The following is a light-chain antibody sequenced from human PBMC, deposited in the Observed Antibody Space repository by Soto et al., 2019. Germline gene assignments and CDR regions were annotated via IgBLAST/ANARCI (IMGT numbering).Light chain of an antibody. V-gene: IGLV2-11*01. Sequence: QSALTQPRSVSGSPGQSVAISCTGTSSDVGGYNFVSWYQQYPGKAPKLIIFDVRKRPSGVPDRFSGSKSGNTASLTISGLQAEDEAEYYCCSYAGSYTLWVFGGGTKVTVL. CDR3: CSYAGSYTLWV. J-gene: IGLJ3*02. CDR1: SSDVGGYNF. CDR2: DVR.